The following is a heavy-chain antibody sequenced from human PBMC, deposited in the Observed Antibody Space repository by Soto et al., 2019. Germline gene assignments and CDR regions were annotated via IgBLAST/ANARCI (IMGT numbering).Heavy chain of an antibody. J-gene: IGHJ6*02. Sequence: ASVKVSCKASGYTFTGYYMHWVRQAPGQGLEWMGWINPNSGGTNYAQKFQGRVTMTRDTSISTAYMELSRLRSDDTAVYYCAREIRATYSGSLEYYYGMDVWGQGTTVTVSS. D-gene: IGHD1-26*01. CDR3: AREIRATYSGSLEYYYGMDV. V-gene: IGHV1-2*02. CDR1: GYTFTGYY. CDR2: INPNSGGT.